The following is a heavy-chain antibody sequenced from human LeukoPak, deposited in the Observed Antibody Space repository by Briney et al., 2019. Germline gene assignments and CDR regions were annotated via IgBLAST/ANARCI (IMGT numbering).Heavy chain of an antibody. J-gene: IGHJ3*02. Sequence: TSETLSLTCTVAGGSISSYYWSWIRQPAGKGLEWIGRIYTSGSTNYNPSLKSRVTMSVDTSKNQFSLKLSSATAADTAVYYCARDDLRTTGTTPRDAFDIWGQGTMVTVSS. CDR2: IYTSGST. CDR3: ARDDLRTTGTTPRDAFDI. D-gene: IGHD1-1*01. V-gene: IGHV4-4*07. CDR1: GGSISSYY.